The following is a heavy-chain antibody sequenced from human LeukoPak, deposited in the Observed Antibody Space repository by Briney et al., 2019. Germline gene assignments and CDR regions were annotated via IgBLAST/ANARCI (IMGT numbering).Heavy chain of an antibody. CDR3: AREVVVVAPSSQMDY. D-gene: IGHD2-15*01. V-gene: IGHV3-74*01. Sequence: PGGSLRLSCAASGFTLSSYWMHWVRQAPGKGLAWVSRINGDGTSTSYADSVKGRFTISRDNAKSTLYLQMNSLRAEDTAVYYCAREVVVVAPSSQMDYWGQGTLVTVSS. CDR2: INGDGTST. CDR1: GFTLSSYW. J-gene: IGHJ4*02.